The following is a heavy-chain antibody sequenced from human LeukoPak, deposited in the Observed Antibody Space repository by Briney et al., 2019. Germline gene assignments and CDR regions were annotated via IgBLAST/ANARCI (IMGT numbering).Heavy chain of an antibody. CDR1: GFTFSSYA. D-gene: IGHD3-22*01. Sequence: GGSLRLSCAASGFTFSSYAMSWVRQAPEKGLEWVSAISGSGGSTYYADSVKGRFTISRDNSKNTLYLQMNILRAEDTAVYYCARDPRGPTGYDSSGRDSFDYWGQGTLVTVSS. CDR3: ARDPRGPTGYDSSGRDSFDY. CDR2: ISGSGGST. J-gene: IGHJ4*02. V-gene: IGHV3-23*01.